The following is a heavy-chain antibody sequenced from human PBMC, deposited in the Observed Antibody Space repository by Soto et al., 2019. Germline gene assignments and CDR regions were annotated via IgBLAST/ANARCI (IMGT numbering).Heavy chain of an antibody. CDR3: VREGDYSDNNGYPLFDY. Sequence: QVQLQESGPGLLKPSETLSLTCTVSGASMRNYYWSWIRQPAGKGLEWIGRIFGSGETYYNPSLKSRIIVSVDLSKSQFSLELTSVTAADTAVYFCVREGDYSDNNGYPLFDYWGQGTLVTVSP. CDR1: GASMRNYY. D-gene: IGHD3-22*01. CDR2: IFGSGET. V-gene: IGHV4-4*07. J-gene: IGHJ4*02.